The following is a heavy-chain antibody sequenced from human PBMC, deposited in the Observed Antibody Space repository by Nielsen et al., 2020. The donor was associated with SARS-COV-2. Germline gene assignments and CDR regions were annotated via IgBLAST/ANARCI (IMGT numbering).Heavy chain of an antibody. V-gene: IGHV1-46*01. CDR2: INPTNGGT. CDR3: ATGRSDCVGGSCYSSVGFYYYNGMDV. J-gene: IGHJ6*02. CDR1: GYTFTNNY. Sequence: ASVKVSCKASGYTFTNNYMHWVRQAPGQGLEWMGLINPTNGGTTYAQKFQGRVTMTRDTSTSTVYMEVSSLRSEDSAVYYCATGRSDCVGGSCYSSVGFYYYNGMDVWGQGTTVTVSS. D-gene: IGHD2-15*01.